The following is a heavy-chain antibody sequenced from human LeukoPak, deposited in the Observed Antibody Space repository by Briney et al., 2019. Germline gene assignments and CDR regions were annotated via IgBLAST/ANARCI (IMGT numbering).Heavy chain of an antibody. CDR1: GFTFNTYG. J-gene: IGHJ4*02. D-gene: IGHD2-2*01. CDR2: ISVDGNNK. CDR3: AKAAYCTSTSCHFSGYAQRPLDS. V-gene: IGHV3-30*18. Sequence: GGSLRLSCVASGFTFNTYGIHWVRQAPGKGREWVAGISVDGNNKDYSDSVKGRFTISRDNSKNTLYLQMNSLRAEDTAVYYCAKAAYCTSTSCHFSGYAQRPLDSWGQGTLVTVSS.